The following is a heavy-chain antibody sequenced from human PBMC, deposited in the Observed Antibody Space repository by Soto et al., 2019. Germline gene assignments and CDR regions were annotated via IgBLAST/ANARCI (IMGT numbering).Heavy chain of an antibody. D-gene: IGHD3-22*01. CDR1: GGSISSYY. J-gene: IGHJ4*02. Sequence: PSETLSLTCTVSGGSISSYYWSWIRQPPGKGLEWIGYIYYSGSTNYNPSLKSRVTISVDTSKNQFSLKLSSVTAADTAVYYCAIYYYDSSGYPGGEYWGQGTLVTVSS. CDR2: IYYSGST. CDR3: AIYYYDSSGYPGGEY. V-gene: IGHV4-59*01.